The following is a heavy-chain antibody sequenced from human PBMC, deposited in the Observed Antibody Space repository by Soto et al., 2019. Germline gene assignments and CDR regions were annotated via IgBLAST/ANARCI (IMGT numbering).Heavy chain of an antibody. J-gene: IGHJ4*02. Sequence: QVQLQESGPGLVRPSGTLSLTCTVSGDSINTDKWWRWVRQPPGEGLEWIGEIYHNENTDYNPSLKSRVYMSVDTSKNQFSLKVTSVTAADTAIYYCARDVAMTGETDRFDYWGQGTLVTVSS. CDR3: ARDVAMTGETDRFDY. V-gene: IGHV4-4*02. CDR2: IYHNENT. D-gene: IGHD3-10*01. CDR1: GDSINTDKW.